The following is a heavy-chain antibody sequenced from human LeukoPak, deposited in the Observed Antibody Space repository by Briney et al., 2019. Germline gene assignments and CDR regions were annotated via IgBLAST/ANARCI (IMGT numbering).Heavy chain of an antibody. D-gene: IGHD3-22*01. Sequence: GGSLRLSCVVSRLTFNSNAMYWVRQAPGKGLEWASGISVSGGSEYYADSVKGRFSVSRDNSKHTVYLQMNSLRAEDTAVYFCASHAHDYDSSGYFDSWGQGALVTVSS. CDR3: ASHAHDYDSSGYFDS. CDR1: RLTFNSNA. CDR2: ISVSGGSE. J-gene: IGHJ4*02. V-gene: IGHV3-23*01.